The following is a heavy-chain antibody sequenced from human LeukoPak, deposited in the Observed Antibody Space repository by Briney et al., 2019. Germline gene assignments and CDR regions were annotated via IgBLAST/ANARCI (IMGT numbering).Heavy chain of an antibody. CDR2: ISGSGDST. V-gene: IGHV3-23*01. J-gene: IGHJ3*02. D-gene: IGHD2-21*01. CDR1: GFTFSSYG. Sequence: GGSLRLSCAASGFTFSSYGMSWVRQAPEKGLEWVSAISGSGDSTYYADSVKGRFTISRDNSKNTLYLQMNSLRAEDTAVYYCAKNINIVVVFDAFDIWGQGTMVTVSS. CDR3: AKNINIVVVFDAFDI.